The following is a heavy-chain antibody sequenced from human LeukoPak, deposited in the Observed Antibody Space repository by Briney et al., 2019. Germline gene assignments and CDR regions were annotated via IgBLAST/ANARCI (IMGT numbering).Heavy chain of an antibody. CDR3: AREDMPTYYYDSSGYSH. CDR1: GFTFSSYS. Sequence: GGSLRLSCAASGFTFSSYSMNWVRQAPGKGLEWVSYISSSSSTIYYADSVKGRFTISRDNAKNSLYLQMNSLRAEDTAVYYCAREDMPTYYYDSSGYSHWGQGTLVTVSS. CDR2: ISSSSSTI. J-gene: IGHJ4*02. V-gene: IGHV3-48*04. D-gene: IGHD3-22*01.